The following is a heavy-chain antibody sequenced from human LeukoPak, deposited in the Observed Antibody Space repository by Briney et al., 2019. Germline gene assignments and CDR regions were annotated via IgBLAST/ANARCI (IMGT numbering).Heavy chain of an antibody. CDR1: GGSISSYY. J-gene: IGHJ6*03. Sequence: SETLSLTCTVSGGSISSYYWSWIRQPPGKGLEWTGYIYYSGSTNYNPSLKSRVTISVDTSKNQFSLKLSSVTAADTAVYYCARLHSSSYYYYYYMDVWGKGTTVTVSS. CDR3: ARLHSSSYYYYYYMDV. D-gene: IGHD6-6*01. V-gene: IGHV4-59*01. CDR2: IYYSGST.